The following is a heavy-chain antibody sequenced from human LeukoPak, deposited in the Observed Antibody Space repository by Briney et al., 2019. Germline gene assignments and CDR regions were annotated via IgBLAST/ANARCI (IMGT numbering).Heavy chain of an antibody. CDR3: AKGGD. D-gene: IGHD3-16*01. J-gene: IGHJ4*02. CDR1: GFPFNTYA. CDR2: ISGSGDTT. Sequence: GGSLRLPFAASGFPFNTYAMSWVRQAPGKGLDWVSVISGSGDTTYYADSVKGRFTISRDNSKNTLYLQMNSLRAEDTAVYYCAKGGDWGQGTLVTVSS. V-gene: IGHV3-23*01.